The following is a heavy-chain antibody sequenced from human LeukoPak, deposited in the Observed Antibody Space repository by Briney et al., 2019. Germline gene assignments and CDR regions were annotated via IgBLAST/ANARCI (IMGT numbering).Heavy chain of an antibody. Sequence: GGSLRLSCAASGFTFSSYSMKWVRQAPGKGLEWVSSISSSSSYIYYADSVKGRFTISRDNAKNSLYLQMNSLRAEDTAVYYCAREGSSGWSLDYWGQGTLVTVSS. CDR1: GFTFSSYS. CDR2: ISSSSSYI. CDR3: AREGSSGWSLDY. J-gene: IGHJ4*02. D-gene: IGHD6-19*01. V-gene: IGHV3-21*01.